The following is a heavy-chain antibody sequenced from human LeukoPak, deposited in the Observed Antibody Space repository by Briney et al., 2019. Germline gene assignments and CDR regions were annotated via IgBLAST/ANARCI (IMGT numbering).Heavy chain of an antibody. CDR2: INPNSGGT. V-gene: IGHV1-2*02. J-gene: IGHJ4*02. CDR1: GYTFTGYY. Sequence: GASVKVSCKASGYTFTGYYMHWVRQAPGQGLEWMGWINPNSGGTNYAQKFQGRVTMTRDTSISTAYMELSRLRSGDTAVYYCARVPPPASQTFDYWGQGTLVTVSS. CDR3: ARVPPPASQTFDY.